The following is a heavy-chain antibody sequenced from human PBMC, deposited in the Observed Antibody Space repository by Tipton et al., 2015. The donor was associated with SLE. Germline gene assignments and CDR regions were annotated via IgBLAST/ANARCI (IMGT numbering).Heavy chain of an antibody. Sequence: QSGPEVKKPGASVKVSCKASGYTFTSYGISWVRQAPGQGLEWMGWISAYNGNTNYAQKLQGRVTMTTDTSTSTAYMELRSLRSDDTAVYYCARETGYGTPGWQYYYNMDVWGQGTRVTVSS. V-gene: IGHV1-18*01. CDR1: GYTFTSYG. J-gene: IGHJ6*02. D-gene: IGHD3-9*01. CDR2: ISAYNGNT. CDR3: ARETGYGTPGWQYYYNMDV.